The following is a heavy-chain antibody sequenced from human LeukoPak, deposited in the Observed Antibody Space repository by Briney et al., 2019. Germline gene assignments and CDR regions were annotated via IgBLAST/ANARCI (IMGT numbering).Heavy chain of an antibody. CDR3: ARPYYYGH. CDR1: GFTVSDNY. CDR2: IYSSGTT. V-gene: IGHV3-53*01. Sequence: GGSLRLSYAASGFTVSDNYMTWVRQAPGKGPEWVSLIYSSGTTYYADSGKGRFTISRDNSKNTLYLQMNSLRVEDTAVYYCARPYYYGHWGQGTLVTVSS. D-gene: IGHD3-10*01. J-gene: IGHJ1*01.